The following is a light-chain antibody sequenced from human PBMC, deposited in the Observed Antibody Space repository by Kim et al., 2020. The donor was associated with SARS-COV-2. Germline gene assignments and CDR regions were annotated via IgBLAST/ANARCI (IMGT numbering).Light chain of an antibody. CDR1: QSLLYSSNSKNY. J-gene: IGKJ2*01. CDR2: WAS. Sequence: DIVMTQSPDSLAVSLGERATINCKSSQSLLYSSNSKNYLAWYQQKPGQPPKLLIHWASTRESGVPDRFSGSGSGTDFTLTISSLQAEDVAVYYCQEYYSTPYNFGQGTKLEI. CDR3: QEYYSTPYN. V-gene: IGKV4-1*01.